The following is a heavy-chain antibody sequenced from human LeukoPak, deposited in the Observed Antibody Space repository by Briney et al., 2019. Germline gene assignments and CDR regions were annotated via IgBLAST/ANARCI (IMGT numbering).Heavy chain of an antibody. D-gene: IGHD5-18*01. CDR2: ISYDGSNK. CDR3: AKTGPYSYGPIYYFDY. Sequence: GGSLRLSCAASGFTFSSYSMNWVRQAPGKGLEWVAVISYDGSNKYYADSVKGRFTISRDNSKNTLYLQMNSLRAEDTAVYYCAKTGPYSYGPIYYFDYWGQGTLVTVSS. CDR1: GFTFSSYS. V-gene: IGHV3-30*18. J-gene: IGHJ4*02.